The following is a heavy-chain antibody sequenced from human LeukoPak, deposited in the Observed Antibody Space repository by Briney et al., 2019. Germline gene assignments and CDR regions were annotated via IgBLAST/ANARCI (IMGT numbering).Heavy chain of an antibody. J-gene: IGHJ4*02. CDR3: ARGLTSGDDY. D-gene: IGHD3-10*01. V-gene: IGHV3-30*03. Sequence: GGSLRLSCAAPGFTFSSYGMHWVRQAPGKGLEWVAVISYDGSNKYYADSVKGRFTISRDNSKNTLYLQMNSLRAEDTAVYYCARGLTSGDDYWGQGTLVTVSS. CDR1: GFTFSSYG. CDR2: ISYDGSNK.